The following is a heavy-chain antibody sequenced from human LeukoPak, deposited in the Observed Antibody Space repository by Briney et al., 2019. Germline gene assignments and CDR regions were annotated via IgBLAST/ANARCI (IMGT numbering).Heavy chain of an antibody. Sequence: GGSLRLSCAASGFTFSSYSMNWVRQAPGKGLEWVSAISGSGGSTYYADSVKGRFTISRDNSKNTLYLQMNSLRAEDTAAYYCAKGPTYYYDSSGYYWGQGTLVTVSS. J-gene: IGHJ4*02. V-gene: IGHV3-23*01. CDR2: ISGSGGST. CDR1: GFTFSSYS. CDR3: AKGPTYYYDSSGYY. D-gene: IGHD3-22*01.